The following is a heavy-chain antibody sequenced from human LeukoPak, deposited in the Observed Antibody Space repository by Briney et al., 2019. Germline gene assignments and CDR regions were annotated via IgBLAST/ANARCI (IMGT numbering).Heavy chain of an antibody. V-gene: IGHV1-69*05. J-gene: IGHJ5*02. Sequence: VASVKVSCKASGGTFSSYAFSWVRQAPGQGLEWMGGIIPIFGTANYAQKFQGRVTITTDESTSTAYMGLSSLRSEDTAVYYCARARYDFEGLSLAPNWFDPWGQGTLVTVPS. CDR1: GGTFSSYA. CDR2: IIPIFGTA. D-gene: IGHD3-3*01. CDR3: ARARYDFEGLSLAPNWFDP.